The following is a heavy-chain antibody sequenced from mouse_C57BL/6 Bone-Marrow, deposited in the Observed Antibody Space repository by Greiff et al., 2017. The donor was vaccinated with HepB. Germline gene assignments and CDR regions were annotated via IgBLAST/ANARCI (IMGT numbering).Heavy chain of an antibody. V-gene: IGHV1-22*01. CDR2: INPNNGGT. J-gene: IGHJ3*01. D-gene: IGHD2-3*01. Sequence: EVQLQQSGPELVKPGASVKMSCKASGYTFTDYNMHWVKQSHGKSLEWIGYINPNNGGTSYNQKFKGKATLTVNKSSSTAYMELRSLTSEDSAVYYCAREQKLYDGYYWTWFAYWGQGTLVTVSA. CDR3: AREQKLYDGYYWTWFAY. CDR1: GYTFTDYN.